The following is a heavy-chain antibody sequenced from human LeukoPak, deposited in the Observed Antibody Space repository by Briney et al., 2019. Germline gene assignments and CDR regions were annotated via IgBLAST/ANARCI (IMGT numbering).Heavy chain of an antibody. D-gene: IGHD6-19*01. CDR2: IYYSGST. CDR1: GGSISTNNYY. Sequence: PSETLSLTCTASGGSISTNNYYWGWIRQPPGKGLEWIGSIYYSGSTYYNPSLKSRVTISVDTSKNQFSLKLSSVTAADTAVYYCARRSYSSGWYFDYWGQGTLVTVSS. V-gene: IGHV4-39*07. J-gene: IGHJ4*02. CDR3: ARRSYSSGWYFDY.